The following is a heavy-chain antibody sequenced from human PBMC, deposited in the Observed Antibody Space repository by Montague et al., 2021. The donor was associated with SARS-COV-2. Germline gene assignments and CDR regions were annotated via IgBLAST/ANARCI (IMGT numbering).Heavy chain of an antibody. CDR2: GKK. CDR3: ARGFDS. J-gene: IGHJ4*02. V-gene: IGHV4-34*09. Sequence: GKKNYNPSLKSRVTISVNTSKNQFSLKLSSVTAADTDVYYCARGFDSWGQGTLVTVSS.